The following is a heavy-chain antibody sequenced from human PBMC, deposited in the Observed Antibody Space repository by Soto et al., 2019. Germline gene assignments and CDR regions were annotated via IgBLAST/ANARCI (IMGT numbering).Heavy chain of an antibody. D-gene: IGHD3-9*01. CDR1: GYTFTSYG. CDR2: ISAYNGNT. CDR3: ARDHDIGPYGRVYGMDV. Sequence: QVQLVQSGAEVKKPGASVKVSCKASGYTFTSYGISWVRQAPGQGLEWMGWISAYNGNTNYAQKLQGRVTRTTDTATSTAYMELRSLRSDDTAVYYCARDHDIGPYGRVYGMDVWGQGTTVTVSS. J-gene: IGHJ6*02. V-gene: IGHV1-18*01.